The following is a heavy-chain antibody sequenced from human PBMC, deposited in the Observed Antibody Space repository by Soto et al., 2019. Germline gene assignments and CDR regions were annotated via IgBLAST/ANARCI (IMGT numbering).Heavy chain of an antibody. V-gene: IGHV4-30-4*01. CDR2: IYYSGST. D-gene: IGHD3-22*01. CDR1: GGSISSGDYY. Sequence: QVQLQESGPGLVKPSQTLSLTCTVSGGSISSGDYYWSWIRQPPGKSLERIGYIYYSGSTYYNTSLKSRVTISVDTSKNQFSLKLSSVTAADTAVYYCARGDDSSGYYLGWGQGTLVTVSS. J-gene: IGHJ4*02. CDR3: ARGDDSSGYYLG.